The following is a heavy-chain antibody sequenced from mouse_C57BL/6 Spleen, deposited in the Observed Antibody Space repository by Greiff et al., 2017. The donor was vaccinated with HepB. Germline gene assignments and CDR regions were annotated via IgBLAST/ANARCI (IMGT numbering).Heavy chain of an antibody. Sequence: VQLVESGGGLVKPGGSLKLSCAASGFTFSSYAMSWVRQTPEKRLEWVATISDGGSYTYYPDNVKGRFTISRDNAKNNLYLQMSHLKSEDTAMYYCAREDYGSSLWYFDVWGTGTTVTVSS. CDR2: ISDGGSYT. V-gene: IGHV5-4*01. CDR3: AREDYGSSLWYFDV. CDR1: GFTFSSYA. J-gene: IGHJ1*03. D-gene: IGHD1-1*01.